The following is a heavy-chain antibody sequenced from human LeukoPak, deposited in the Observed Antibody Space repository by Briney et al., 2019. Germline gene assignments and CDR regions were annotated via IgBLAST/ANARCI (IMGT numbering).Heavy chain of an antibody. Sequence: ASVKVSCKASGYTFTGYYMHWVRQAPGQGLEWMGIINPSGGSTSYAQKFQGRVTMTRDTSTSTVYMELSSLRSEDTTVYYCARGITYYDILTGYLNWFDPWGQGTLVTVSS. CDR3: ARGITYYDILTGYLNWFDP. J-gene: IGHJ5*02. CDR2: INPSGGST. V-gene: IGHV1-46*01. CDR1: GYTFTGYY. D-gene: IGHD3-9*01.